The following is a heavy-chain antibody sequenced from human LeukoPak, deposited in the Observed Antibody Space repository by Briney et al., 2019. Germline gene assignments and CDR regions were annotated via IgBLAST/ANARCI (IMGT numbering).Heavy chain of an antibody. Sequence: GGPLRLSCPASGFTFISNSLNGVGQAPGKGRGGVSSISSSSSKMYYADSVKGRFTISRDNARKSLYLQMNSLSAEDTAVYYCARDPFTVMVRGEEFGAFDIWGQGTMVTVSS. CDR2: ISSSSSKM. J-gene: IGHJ3*02. D-gene: IGHD3-10*01. CDR3: ARDPFTVMVRGEEFGAFDI. V-gene: IGHV3-21*01. CDR1: GFTFISNS.